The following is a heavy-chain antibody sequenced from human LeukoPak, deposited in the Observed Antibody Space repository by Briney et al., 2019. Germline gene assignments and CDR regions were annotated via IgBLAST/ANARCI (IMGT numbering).Heavy chain of an antibody. CDR3: ARDPGMVRGVTPFDY. Sequence: GGSLRLSCAASGFTFSSYAMSWVRQAPGKGLEWVSVIYSGGSTYYADSVKGRFTISRDNSKNTLYLQMNSLRAEDTAVYYCARDPGMVRGVTPFDYWGQGTLVTVSS. J-gene: IGHJ4*02. D-gene: IGHD3-10*01. CDR2: IYSGGST. V-gene: IGHV3-53*01. CDR1: GFTFSSYA.